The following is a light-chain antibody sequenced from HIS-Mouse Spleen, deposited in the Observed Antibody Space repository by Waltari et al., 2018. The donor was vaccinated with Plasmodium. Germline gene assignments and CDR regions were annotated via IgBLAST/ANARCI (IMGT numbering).Light chain of an antibody. Sequence: SYELTQPPSVSVSPGQTARITCSGDALPKKYAYWYQQKSGQAPVLGIYEDSNLPSGIPERFSGSSSGTMATLTISGAQVEDEADYYCYSTDSSGNHRVFGGGTKLTVL. CDR3: YSTDSSGNHRV. V-gene: IGLV3-10*01. CDR2: EDS. J-gene: IGLJ3*02. CDR1: ALPKKY.